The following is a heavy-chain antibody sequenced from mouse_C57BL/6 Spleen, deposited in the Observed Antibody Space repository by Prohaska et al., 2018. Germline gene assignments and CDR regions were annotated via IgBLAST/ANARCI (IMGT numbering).Heavy chain of an antibody. Sequence: AASGIDFSRYWMSWVRRAPGKGLEWIGEINPDSRTINYATSLKDKVIISRDKCKNTLYLQMRKVRSEDTGLYYCARLLGDYWGQGTSVTVSS. J-gene: IGHJ4*01. V-gene: IGHV4-1*01. CDR2: INPDSRTI. CDR1: GIDFSRYW. CDR3: ARLLGDY.